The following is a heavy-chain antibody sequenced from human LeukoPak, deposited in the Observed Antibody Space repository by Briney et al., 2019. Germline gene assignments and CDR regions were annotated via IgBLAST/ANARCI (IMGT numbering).Heavy chain of an antibody. CDR3: AKDLVVVPAVFDY. CDR1: GFTFSSYA. D-gene: IGHD2-2*01. J-gene: IGHJ4*02. CDR2: ISGSGGST. Sequence: GGSLRLSCAASGFTFSSYAVSWVRQAPGKGLEWVSAISGSGGSTYYADSVRGRFTIFRDNSKNTLYLQMNSLRAEDTAVYYCAKDLVVVPAVFDYWGQGTLVTVSS. V-gene: IGHV3-23*01.